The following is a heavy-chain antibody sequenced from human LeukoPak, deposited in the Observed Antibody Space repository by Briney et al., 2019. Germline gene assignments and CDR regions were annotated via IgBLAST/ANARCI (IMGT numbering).Heavy chain of an antibody. CDR2: ISGSGGGST. CDR3: ARVRREMKRSLGRTTEYSYYYYMDV. Sequence: GGSLRLSCAASGLTFRRYGMSWVRQAPGKGLEWVSAISGSGGGSTYYADSVKGRFTISRDNAKNSVYLQMNRLRAEDTAVYYCARVRREMKRSLGRTTEYSYYYYMDVWGKGTTVTVSS. D-gene: IGHD1/OR15-1a*01. V-gene: IGHV3-23*01. CDR1: GLTFRRYG. J-gene: IGHJ6*03.